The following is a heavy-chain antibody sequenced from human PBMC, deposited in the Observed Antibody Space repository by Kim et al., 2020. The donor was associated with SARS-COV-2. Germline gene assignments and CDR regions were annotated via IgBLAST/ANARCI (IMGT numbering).Heavy chain of an antibody. CDR2: VYYSATT. J-gene: IGHJ3*01. V-gene: IGHV4-59*01. CDR1: GGSITYYY. CDR3: AHWDDAKRAFDV. Sequence: SETLSLTCTVSGGSITYYYWSWIRQPPGKGLESIGYVYYSATTYYNPSLKSRVTISVDTSKNQFSLRLTSVTSADTAVYYCAHWDDAKRAFDVWGQGTLVTVSS. D-gene: IGHD1-26*01.